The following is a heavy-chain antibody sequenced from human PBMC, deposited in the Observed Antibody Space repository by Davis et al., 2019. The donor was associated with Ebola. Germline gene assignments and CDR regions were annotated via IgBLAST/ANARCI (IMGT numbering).Heavy chain of an antibody. CDR2: FDPEDGET. D-gene: IGHD3-3*01. CDR3: ARDQGYDFWSGPRGDWFDP. V-gene: IGHV1-24*01. Sequence: ASVQVSCKVSGYTLTELSMHWVRQAPGKGLEWMGGFDPEDGETIYAQKFQGRVTMTEDTSTDTAYMELSSLRSEDTAVYYCARDQGYDFWSGPRGDWFDPWGQGTLVTVSS. CDR1: GYTLTELS. J-gene: IGHJ5*02.